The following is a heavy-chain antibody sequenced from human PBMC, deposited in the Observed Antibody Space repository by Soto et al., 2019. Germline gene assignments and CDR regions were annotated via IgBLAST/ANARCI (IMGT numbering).Heavy chain of an antibody. CDR3: ARGRGYSSLDY. CDR2: INHSGST. V-gene: IGHV4-34*01. J-gene: IGHJ4*02. CDR1: GGSFSGYY. Sequence: QVQLQQWGAGLLKPSETLSLTCAVYGGSFSGYYWSWIRQPPGKGLEWIGEINHSGSTNYNPSLKSRVTISVDTSKNQFSLKLSSVTAADTAVYYCARGRGYSSLDYWGQGTLVTVSS. D-gene: IGHD6-13*01.